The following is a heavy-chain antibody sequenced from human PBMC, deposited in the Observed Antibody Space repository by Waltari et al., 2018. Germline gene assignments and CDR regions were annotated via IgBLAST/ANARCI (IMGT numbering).Heavy chain of an antibody. Sequence: EVQLVESGGGLVQPGGSRRLSCAASGFTFSNYWMHWVRQAPGKGLGWVSRIKGDGDRTDYADSVTGRFTVSRDNARNTVYLQMNSLRAEDTAVYYCARLEAEQWLGDYWGQGTLVTVSS. J-gene: IGHJ4*02. CDR3: ARLEAEQWLGDY. D-gene: IGHD6-19*01. CDR2: IKGDGDRT. CDR1: GFTFSNYW. V-gene: IGHV3-74*01.